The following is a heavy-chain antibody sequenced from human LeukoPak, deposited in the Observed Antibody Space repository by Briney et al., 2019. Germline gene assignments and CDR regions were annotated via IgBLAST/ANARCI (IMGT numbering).Heavy chain of an antibody. CDR1: GYSISNGYN. J-gene: IGHJ6*03. CDR3: ARHHDSYYYYYIDV. CDR2: LYHSDSV. Sequence: SSETLSLTCTVSGYSISNGYNWVWIRQPPGKGLEWIGSLYHSDSVYYNTALKSRVSMSVDTSKNQFSLKLSFVTAADTAVYYCARHHDSYYYYYIDVWGSGTTVTVSS. V-gene: IGHV4-38-2*02. D-gene: IGHD1-14*01.